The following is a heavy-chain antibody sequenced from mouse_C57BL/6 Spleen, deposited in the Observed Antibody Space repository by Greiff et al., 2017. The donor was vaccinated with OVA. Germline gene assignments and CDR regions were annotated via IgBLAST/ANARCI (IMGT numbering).Heavy chain of an antibody. CDR3: ARGIYYDSAWLSY. J-gene: IGHJ3*01. Sequence: QVQLQQPGAELVKPGASVKLSCKASGYTFTSYWMHWVKQRPGRGLEWIGRIDPNSGGTKYNEKFKSKATLSVDKPSSSAYMQLSSLTSEDSAVYYCARGIYYDSAWLSYWGQGTLVTVSA. CDR1: GYTFTSYW. D-gene: IGHD2-4*01. V-gene: IGHV1-72*01. CDR2: IDPNSGGT.